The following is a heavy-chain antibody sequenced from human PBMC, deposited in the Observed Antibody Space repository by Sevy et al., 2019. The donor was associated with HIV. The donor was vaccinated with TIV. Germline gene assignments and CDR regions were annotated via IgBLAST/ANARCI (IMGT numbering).Heavy chain of an antibody. CDR1: GGSISSYY. Sequence: SETLSLTCTVSGGSISSYYWTWIRPPPEKGLEGIGCMYDSGGTNYNPSLKSRVTISVDTSKNQLSLKLSSVTAADTAVYYCASGSGELVSWGQGTLVTVSS. D-gene: IGHD1-26*01. CDR3: ASGSGELVS. CDR2: MYDSGGT. J-gene: IGHJ5*02. V-gene: IGHV4-59*01.